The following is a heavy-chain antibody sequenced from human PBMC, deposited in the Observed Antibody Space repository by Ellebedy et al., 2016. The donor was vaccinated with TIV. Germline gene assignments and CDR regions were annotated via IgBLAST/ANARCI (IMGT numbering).Heavy chain of an antibody. J-gene: IGHJ5*02. V-gene: IGHV3-23*01. Sequence: GESLKISCAASGFTFSSYAMSRVRQAPGKGLEWVSGISGSGGSTYHADSVKGRFTISRDNSKNTAYLQMNSLRAEDTAVYYCAKAGSSYCSGGSCYSLAWGQGTLVTVSS. CDR2: ISGSGGST. CDR1: GFTFSSYA. CDR3: AKAGSSYCSGGSCYSLA. D-gene: IGHD2-15*01.